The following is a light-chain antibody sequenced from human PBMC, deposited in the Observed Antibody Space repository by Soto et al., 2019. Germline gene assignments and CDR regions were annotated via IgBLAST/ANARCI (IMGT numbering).Light chain of an antibody. Sequence: QSVLAQPPSAAGTPGQRVTISCSGSSSNIGRKSVSWYQQLPGTAPKLLIYENDQRPSGVPDRVSGSKSGTTASLTISGLQAEDEAYYFCSSYTAITTTRVFGGGTKSPS. CDR2: END. CDR1: SSNIGRKS. V-gene: IGLV1-44*01. CDR3: SSYTAITTTRV. J-gene: IGLJ2*01.